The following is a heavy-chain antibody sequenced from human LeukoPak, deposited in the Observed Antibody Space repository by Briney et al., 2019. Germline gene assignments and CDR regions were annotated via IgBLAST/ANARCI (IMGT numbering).Heavy chain of an antibody. CDR1: GFTFSNFA. CDR2: ISGTGGNT. V-gene: IGHV3-23*01. CDR3: AQGYSSGWFPY. Sequence: GGSLRLSCAASGFTFSNFAMSWVRQAPGKGLEWVSAISGTGGNTFYTDSVTGRFTISRDNSKNTLYVQMNSLRAEDTAVYYCAQGYSSGWFPYWGQGSLVSVSS. J-gene: IGHJ4*02. D-gene: IGHD6-19*01.